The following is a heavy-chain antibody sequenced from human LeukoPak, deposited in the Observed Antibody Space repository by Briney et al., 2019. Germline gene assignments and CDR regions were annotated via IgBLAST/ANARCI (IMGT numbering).Heavy chain of an antibody. CDR3: AKDSDRTYYHYGMDV. J-gene: IGHJ6*02. CDR1: GFTFSSYA. D-gene: IGHD3-22*01. CDR2: ISGDGGST. V-gene: IGHV3-43*02. Sequence: GGSLRLSCAASGFTFSSYAMSWVRQAPGKGLEWVSLISGDGGSTYYADSVKGRFTISRDNSKNSLYLQMNSLRTEDTALYYCAKDSDRTYYHYGMDVWGQGTTVTVSS.